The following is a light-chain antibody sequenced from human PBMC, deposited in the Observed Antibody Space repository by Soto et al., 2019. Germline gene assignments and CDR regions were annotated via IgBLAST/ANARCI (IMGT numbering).Light chain of an antibody. J-gene: IGLJ3*02. CDR1: NIGTKG. CDR2: DDS. CDR3: QVWDSSSDHWV. V-gene: IGLV3-21*02. Sequence: SYELTQPPSVSVAPGQTARITCGGNNIGTKGVHWYQQKPGQAPVLVVFDDSDRPSGIPERFSGSNSGNTATLTIGRVEAEDEADYYCQVWDSSSDHWVFGGGTKVTVL.